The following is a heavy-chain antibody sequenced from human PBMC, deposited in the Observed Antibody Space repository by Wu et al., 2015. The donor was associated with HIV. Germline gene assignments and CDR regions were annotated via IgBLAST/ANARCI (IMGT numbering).Heavy chain of an antibody. V-gene: IGHV1-18*01. Sequence: QVQLVQSGAEVKKPGASVKVSCKASGYTFTSYGISWVRQAPGQGLEWMGWISAYNGNTNYAQKLQGRVTMTTDTSTSTAYMELRSLRSDDTAVYYCARDPITMVRGAHDAFDIWGQGTMVTVSS. CDR2: ISAYNGNT. D-gene: IGHD3-10*01. CDR3: ARDPITMVRGAHDAFDI. J-gene: IGHJ3*02. CDR1: GYTFTSYG.